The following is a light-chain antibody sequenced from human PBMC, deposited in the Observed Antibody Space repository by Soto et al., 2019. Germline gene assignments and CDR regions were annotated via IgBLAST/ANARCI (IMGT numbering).Light chain of an antibody. CDR2: AAS. CDR1: QGISSY. V-gene: IGKV1-8*01. J-gene: IGKJ5*01. CDR3: QQYYSYPIT. Sequence: AIRMTQSPSSFSASTGDRVTITCRACQGISSYLAWYQQKPGKAPKLLIYAASTLQSGVPSRFSGSGSGTDFTLTISCLQSEDFATYYCQQYYSYPITFRQGTRLEIK.